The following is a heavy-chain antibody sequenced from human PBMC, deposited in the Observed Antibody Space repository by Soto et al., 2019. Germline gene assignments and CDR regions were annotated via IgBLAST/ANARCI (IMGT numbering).Heavy chain of an antibody. CDR3: ATFTFGRPFDT. CDR2: ISGSGFST. CDR1: GFTFNTYA. J-gene: IGHJ3*02. Sequence: EVHLLESGGGLVQPGGSLRLSCAASGFTFNTYAMSWVRQAPGQGLEWVSAISGSGFSTYYADSVKGRFSISSDSSKNTLFLLMNSLRADDTAVYFCATFTFGRPFDTWGQGTMVTVSS. V-gene: IGHV3-23*01. D-gene: IGHD3-16*01.